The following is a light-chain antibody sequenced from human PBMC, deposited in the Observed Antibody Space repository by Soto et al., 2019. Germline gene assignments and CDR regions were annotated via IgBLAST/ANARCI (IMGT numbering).Light chain of an antibody. Sequence: IQVTQSPFSLSASEGDRVSITWRASQIISTYLHWYQQKPGKAPNLLIYAASTLQSGVPSRFSGSGSGTDFTLTISSLQPEDFAAYFCQHCYSTPLTFGGGTKV. CDR2: AAS. J-gene: IGKJ4*01. CDR3: QHCYSTPLT. V-gene: IGKV1-39*01. CDR1: QIISTY.